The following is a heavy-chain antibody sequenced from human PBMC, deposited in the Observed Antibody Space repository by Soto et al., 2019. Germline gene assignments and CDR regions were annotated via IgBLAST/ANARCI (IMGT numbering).Heavy chain of an antibody. J-gene: IGHJ4*02. CDR2: INPSGGST. D-gene: IGHD2-2*01. V-gene: IGHV1-46*03. Sequence: VKVSCKASGYTFTSYYMHWVRQAPGQGLEWMGIINPSGGSTSYAQKFQGRVTMTRDTSTSTVYMELSSLRSEDTAVYYCARDRAGIVVVPAATDDYWGQGTLVTVSS. CDR1: GYTFTSYY. CDR3: ARDRAGIVVVPAATDDY.